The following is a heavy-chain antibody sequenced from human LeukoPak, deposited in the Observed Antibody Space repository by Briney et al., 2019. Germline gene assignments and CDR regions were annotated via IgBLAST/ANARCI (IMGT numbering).Heavy chain of an antibody. J-gene: IGHJ4*02. CDR3: ATTLIAAAGTNFDY. V-gene: IGHV4-4*07. CDR1: GGSISSYY. Sequence: SETLSLTCIISGGSISSYYWSWIRQPAGKVLEWIGRIYTSGSTNYNPSLKSRVTMSVDTSKNQFSLKLSSVTAADTAVYYCATTLIAAAGTNFDYWGQVTLVTVSS. D-gene: IGHD6-13*01. CDR2: IYTSGST.